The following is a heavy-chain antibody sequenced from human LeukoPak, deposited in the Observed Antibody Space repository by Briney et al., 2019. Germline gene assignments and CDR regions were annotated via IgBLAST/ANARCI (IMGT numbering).Heavy chain of an antibody. Sequence: GASVKVSFKASGYTFTIYYLHLVRQAPGQGLEWMGIVNPSSGSTHYAQKFQGTVTMTRDTSTSTVYMELTSLRSEDTAVYYCARGSEELQYFSDYWGQGTLVTVSS. J-gene: IGHJ4*02. V-gene: IGHV1-46*01. CDR1: GYTFTIYY. CDR3: ARGSEELQYFSDY. CDR2: VNPSSGST. D-gene: IGHD1-7*01.